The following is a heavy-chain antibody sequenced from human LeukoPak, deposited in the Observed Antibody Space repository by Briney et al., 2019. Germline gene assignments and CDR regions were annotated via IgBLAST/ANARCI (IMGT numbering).Heavy chain of an antibody. J-gene: IGHJ3*02. V-gene: IGHV4-4*09. D-gene: IGHD2-2*01. CDR2: IYTSGST. CDR1: GSISGYY. CDR3: ARQKCTSTSCLTKDAFDI. Sequence: SETLSLTCTVSGSISGYYWSWIRQPPGKGLEWIGYIYTSGSTNYNPSLESRVTISVDTSKNQFSLDLSSVTAADTAVYYCARQKCTSTSCLTKDAFDIWGQGTMVTVSS.